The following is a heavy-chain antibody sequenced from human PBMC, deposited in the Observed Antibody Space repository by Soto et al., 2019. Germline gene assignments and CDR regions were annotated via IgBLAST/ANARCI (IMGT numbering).Heavy chain of an antibody. CDR1: GFTFTSSA. J-gene: IGHJ4*02. CDR3: AADATAWQQMVPSDY. D-gene: IGHD2-8*01. CDR2: IAVGSGYT. Sequence: QMQLEQSGPEVKKPGTSVKVSCKASGFTFTSSAFQWVRQPRGQRLEWIGWIAVGSGYTNYAQRFQDRVTLTRDMSTATTYMELSRLTSEDTAIYYCAADATAWQQMVPSDYWGQGTLVTVSS. V-gene: IGHV1-58*01.